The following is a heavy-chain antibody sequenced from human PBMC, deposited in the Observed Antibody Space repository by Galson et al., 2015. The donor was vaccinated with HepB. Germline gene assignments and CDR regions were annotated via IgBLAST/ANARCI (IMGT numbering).Heavy chain of an antibody. J-gene: IGHJ6*02. CDR2: ISYDGSKK. V-gene: IGHV3-30*18. D-gene: IGHD3-22*01. Sequence: SLRLSCAASGFTFSSYAMHWVRQAPGKGLEWVAVISYDGSKKFYADSVKGRFTISRDSPRNTVFLQMNSLRPEDAAVYYCAKPGSPYDYSYGMDVWGQGTTVTVSS. CDR3: AKPGSPYDYSYGMDV. CDR1: GFTFSSYA.